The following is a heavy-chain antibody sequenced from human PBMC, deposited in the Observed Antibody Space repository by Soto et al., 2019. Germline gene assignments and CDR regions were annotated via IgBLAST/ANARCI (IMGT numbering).Heavy chain of an antibody. CDR3: ARQTWIQLWLMLRPYFDY. J-gene: IGHJ4*02. Sequence: GGSLRLSCAASGFTFSDYYMSWIRQAPGKGLEWVSYISSSSSYTNYADSVKGRFTISRDNAKNSLYLQMNSLRAEDTAVYYCARQTWIQLWLMLRPYFDYWGQGTLVTVSS. D-gene: IGHD5-18*01. CDR2: ISSSSSYT. CDR1: GFTFSDYY. V-gene: IGHV3-11*06.